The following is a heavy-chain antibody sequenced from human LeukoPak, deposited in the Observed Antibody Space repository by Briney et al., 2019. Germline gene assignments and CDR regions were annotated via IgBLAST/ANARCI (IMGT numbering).Heavy chain of an antibody. D-gene: IGHD3-22*01. CDR1: GFTFSSYA. Sequence: GGSLRFSCAASGFTFSSYAMSWVRQAPGKGLEWVSGISGSGDNTYYADSVKGRFTISRDNSKNTLYEQVNSLGTEDTAAYYCAKGSYYDSSGSFYFDYWGQGTLVTVSS. CDR2: ISGSGDNT. CDR3: AKGSYYDSSGSFYFDY. J-gene: IGHJ4*02. V-gene: IGHV3-23*01.